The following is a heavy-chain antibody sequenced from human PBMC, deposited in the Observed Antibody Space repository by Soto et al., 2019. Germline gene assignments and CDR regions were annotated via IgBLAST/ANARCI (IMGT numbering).Heavy chain of an antibody. CDR2: IGTTGGDT. D-gene: IGHD6-25*01. V-gene: IGHV3-23*01. CDR3: AKSRVDSGRGYFDL. Sequence: EVQLLESGGGLVQPGGSLRLSCAASGFTFSIYPMSWVRQTPEKGLEWVSTIGTTGGDTYYADSVRGRSTISRDDSKNTLFLKMSSLRAEESAVYYCAKSRVDSGRGYFDLWGRGTLVTVSS. CDR1: GFTFSIYP. J-gene: IGHJ2*01.